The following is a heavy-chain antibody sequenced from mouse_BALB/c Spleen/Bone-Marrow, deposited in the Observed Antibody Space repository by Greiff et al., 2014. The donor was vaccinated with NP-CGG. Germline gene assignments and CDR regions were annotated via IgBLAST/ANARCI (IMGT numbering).Heavy chain of an antibody. Sequence: DVKLVESGAELVKPGASVKLSCTASGFNIKDTYMHWVKPRPEQGLEWIGRIDPANGNTKYDPKFQGKATITADTSSNTAYLQLSSLTSEDTAVYYCAIYYYGSSGFAYWGQGTLVTVSA. CDR3: AIYYYGSSGFAY. V-gene: IGHV14-3*02. CDR1: GFNIKDTY. D-gene: IGHD1-1*01. J-gene: IGHJ3*01. CDR2: IDPANGNT.